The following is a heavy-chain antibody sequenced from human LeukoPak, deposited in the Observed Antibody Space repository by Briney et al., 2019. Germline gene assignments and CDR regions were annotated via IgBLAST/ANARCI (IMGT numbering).Heavy chain of an antibody. CDR3: ARDRTAYVLRFLETVY. Sequence: ASVKVSCKASGYTFTSCDINWVRQATGQGLEWMGWMNPNSGNTGYAQKFQGRVTITRNTSISTAYMELSSLRSEDTAVYYCARDRTAYVLRFLETVYWGQGTLVTVSS. D-gene: IGHD3-3*01. V-gene: IGHV1-8*03. CDR2: MNPNSGNT. CDR1: GYTFTSCD. J-gene: IGHJ4*02.